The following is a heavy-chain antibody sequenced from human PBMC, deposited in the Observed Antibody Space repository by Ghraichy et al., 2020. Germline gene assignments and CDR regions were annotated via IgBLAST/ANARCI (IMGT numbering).Heavy chain of an antibody. CDR1: GGTFSSYT. J-gene: IGHJ3*01. D-gene: IGHD6-13*01. Sequence: SVKVSCKASGGTFSSYTISWVRQAPGQGLEWMGRIIPILGIANYAQKFQGRVTITADKSTSTAYMELSSLRSEDTAVYYCARDQGEEAAAGTDEVDYWGQGTMVTVSS. CDR3: ARDQGEEAAAGTDEVDY. CDR2: IIPILGIA. V-gene: IGHV1-69*04.